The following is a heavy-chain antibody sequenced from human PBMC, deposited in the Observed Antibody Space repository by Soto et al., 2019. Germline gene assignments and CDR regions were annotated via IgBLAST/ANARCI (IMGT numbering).Heavy chain of an antibody. CDR2: IIPIFGTA. CDR3: ARDSSGTALDYFDY. D-gene: IGHD6-19*01. CDR1: GGTFSSYA. J-gene: IGHJ4*02. Sequence: ASVKVSCKASGGTFSSYAISWVRQAPGQGLEWMGGIIPIFGTANYAQKFQGRVTITADESTSTAYMELSSLRSEDTAVYYCARDSSGTALDYFDYWGQRTLVTVSS. V-gene: IGHV1-69*13.